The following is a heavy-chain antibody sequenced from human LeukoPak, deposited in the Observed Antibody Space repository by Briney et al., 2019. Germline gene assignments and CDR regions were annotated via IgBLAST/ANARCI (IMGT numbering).Heavy chain of an antibody. V-gene: IGHV3-7*02. J-gene: IGHJ3*02. Sequence: GGSLRLSCAASGFIFSGYWMDWVRQAPGKGLEWVANIKEDGSEKYYVDSVKGRFTISRDNAKSSLYLQMNSLRDEDTAVYYCARVLGYCSGGTCYSAFDIWGQGTMVTVSS. CDR3: ARVLGYCSGGTCYSAFDI. CDR2: IKEDGSEK. CDR1: GFIFSGYW. D-gene: IGHD2-15*01.